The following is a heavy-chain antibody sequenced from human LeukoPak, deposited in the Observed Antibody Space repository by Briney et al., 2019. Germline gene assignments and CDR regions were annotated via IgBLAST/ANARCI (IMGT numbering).Heavy chain of an antibody. J-gene: IGHJ5*02. V-gene: IGHV4-39*07. CDR3: ARDQSSSGWYNWFDP. CDR1: GGSISSSSYY. D-gene: IGHD6-19*01. Sequence: SETLSLTCTVSGGSISSSSYYWGWIRQPPGKGLEWIGSIYYSGSTYYNPSLKSRVTISVDTSKNQFSLKLSSVTAADTAVYYCARDQSSSGWYNWFDPWGQGTLVTVSS. CDR2: IYYSGST.